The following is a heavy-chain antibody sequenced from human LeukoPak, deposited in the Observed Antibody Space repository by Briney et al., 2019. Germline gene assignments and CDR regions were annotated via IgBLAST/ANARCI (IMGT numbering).Heavy chain of an antibody. CDR1: GGSISSYY. D-gene: IGHD7-27*01. CDR3: ARVPGDYYFDY. Sequence: PSETLSLTCTVSGGSISSYYWSWIRQPPGKGLEWIGYIYYSGSTSYNPSLKSRVTISVDTSKNQFSLKLSSVTAADTAVYYCARVPGDYYFDYWGQGTLVTVSS. J-gene: IGHJ4*02. CDR2: IYYSGST. V-gene: IGHV4-59*01.